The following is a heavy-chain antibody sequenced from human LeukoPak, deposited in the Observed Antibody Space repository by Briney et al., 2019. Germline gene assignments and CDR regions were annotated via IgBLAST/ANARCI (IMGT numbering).Heavy chain of an antibody. CDR3: PKDLDYPTYGYYFAY. CDR1: GFTFSSYA. J-gene: IGHJ4*02. D-gene: IGHD4-11*01. V-gene: IGHV3-23*01. Sequence: PGGSLRLSCTASGFTFSSYAMNWVRQAPGKGLEWVSGICAGGTFTYYADSVKGRFTIFRDNSRNTLYLQMNSLRADATAVYYCPKDLDYPTYGYYFAYWGQGTLVTVSS. CDR2: ICAGGTFT.